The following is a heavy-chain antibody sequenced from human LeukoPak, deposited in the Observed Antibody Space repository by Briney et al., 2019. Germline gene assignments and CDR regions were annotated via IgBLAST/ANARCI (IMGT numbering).Heavy chain of an antibody. J-gene: IGHJ3*02. Sequence: SETLSLTCTVSGGSISSYYWSWIRQPPGKGLEWIGYINYSGSTKYNPSLKSRVTISVDTSKNQFSLKVSSVTAADTAFYYCARHGFDAFDIWGQGTMVTVSS. D-gene: IGHD5-12*01. CDR2: INYSGST. CDR1: GGSISSYY. CDR3: ARHGFDAFDI. V-gene: IGHV4-59*08.